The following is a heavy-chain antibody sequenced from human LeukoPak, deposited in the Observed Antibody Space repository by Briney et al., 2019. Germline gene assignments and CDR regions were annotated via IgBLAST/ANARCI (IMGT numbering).Heavy chain of an antibody. CDR2: ISWNSGSI. Sequence: GGSLRLSCAASGFTFDDYAMHWVRQAPGKGLEWVSGISWNSGSIGYADSVKGRFTISRDNAKNSLYLQMNSLRAEDTALYYCAKDIAAAGNFDYWGLGTLVTVSS. CDR1: GFTFDDYA. J-gene: IGHJ4*02. D-gene: IGHD6-13*01. CDR3: AKDIAAAGNFDY. V-gene: IGHV3-9*01.